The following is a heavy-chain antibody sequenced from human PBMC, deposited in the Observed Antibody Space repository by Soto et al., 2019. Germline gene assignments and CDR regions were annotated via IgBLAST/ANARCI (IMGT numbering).Heavy chain of an antibody. CDR2: ISGGGGGT. CDR3: VKDKKYDILSAWDALDI. D-gene: IGHD3-9*01. J-gene: IGHJ3*02. V-gene: IGHV3-23*01. CDR1: GFTFSSYG. Sequence: GGSLRLSCAASGFTFSSYGMHWVRQAPGKGLEWVAAISGGGGGTYYADPVKGRFTISRDNSKNTLHLQMNNLRAEDTATYYCVKDKKYDILSAWDALDIWGHGTLVTVSS.